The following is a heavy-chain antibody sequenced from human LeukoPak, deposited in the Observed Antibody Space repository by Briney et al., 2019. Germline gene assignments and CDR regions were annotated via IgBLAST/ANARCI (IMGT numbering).Heavy chain of an antibody. J-gene: IGHJ2*01. V-gene: IGHV4-39*07. Sequence: PSETLSLTCTVSGDSISSSSYYWGWIRQPPGKGLEWIGTMYYSGNTYYNPSLESRVTISGDTSKNQFSLNLSSVTAADTAVYYCARVTLTNDWYFDLWGRGTLVTVSS. CDR2: MYYSGNT. CDR1: GDSISSSSYY. D-gene: IGHD4-11*01. CDR3: ARVTLTNDWYFDL.